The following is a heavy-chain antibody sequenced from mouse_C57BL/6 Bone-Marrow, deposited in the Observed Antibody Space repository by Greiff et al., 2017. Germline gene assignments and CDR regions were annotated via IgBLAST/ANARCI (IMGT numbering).Heavy chain of an antibody. D-gene: IGHD2-4*01. CDR2: IHPNSGST. Sequence: VQLQQPGAELVKPGASVKLSCKASGYTFTSYWMHWVKQRPGQGLEWIGMIHPNSGSTNYNEKFKSKATLTVDKSSSTAYMQLSSLTSEDSAVYYCARKDIYYDYDGAWFAYGGQGTLVTVSA. CDR1: GYTFTSYW. CDR3: ARKDIYYDYDGAWFAY. J-gene: IGHJ3*01. V-gene: IGHV1-64*01.